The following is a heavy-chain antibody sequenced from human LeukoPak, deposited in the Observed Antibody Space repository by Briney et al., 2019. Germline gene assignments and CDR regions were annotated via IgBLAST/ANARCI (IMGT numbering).Heavy chain of an antibody. J-gene: IGHJ6*02. CDR3: ARPGPATTNSYGMDV. V-gene: IGHV3-21*01. CDR2: ISSTGSTI. D-gene: IGHD1-26*01. CDR1: GFTFSSYS. Sequence: GGSLGLSCAASGFTFSSYSMNWVRQAPGKGLEWVSAISSTGSTIFYADSLKGRFTISRDNAKNSLYLQMTSLRAEDTAVYYCARPGPATTNSYGMDVWGQGTTVTVSS.